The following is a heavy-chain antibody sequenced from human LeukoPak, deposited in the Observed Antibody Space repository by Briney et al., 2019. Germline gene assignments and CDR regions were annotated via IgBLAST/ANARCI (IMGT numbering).Heavy chain of an antibody. Sequence: SETLSLTCTVSGGSISSYYWTWIRQPPAKGLEWIGYMYYSGSTNYNPSLKSRITISIDTTKNQFSLKLSSVTAADTAVYYCAGGNYYDSSGYYRLFGYWGQGTLVTVSS. CDR2: MYYSGST. CDR1: GGSISSYY. V-gene: IGHV4-59*01. J-gene: IGHJ4*02. CDR3: AGGNYYDSSGYYRLFGY. D-gene: IGHD3-22*01.